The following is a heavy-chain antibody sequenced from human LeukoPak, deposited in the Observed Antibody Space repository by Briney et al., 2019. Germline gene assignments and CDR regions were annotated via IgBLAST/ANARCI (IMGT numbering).Heavy chain of an antibody. Sequence: PSETLSLTCTVSGGSISSYYWSWIRQPPGKGLEWIGYIYYSGSTNYNPSLKSRVTISVDTSKNQFSLELSSVTAADTAVYYCARGGWGTPPDYWGQGTLVTVSS. J-gene: IGHJ4*02. D-gene: IGHD3-16*01. CDR3: ARGGWGTPPDY. CDR1: GGSISSYY. CDR2: IYYSGST. V-gene: IGHV4-59*01.